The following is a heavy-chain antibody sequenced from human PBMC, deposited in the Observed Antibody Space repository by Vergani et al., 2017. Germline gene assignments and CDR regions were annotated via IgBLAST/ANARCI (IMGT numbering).Heavy chain of an antibody. V-gene: IGHV4-30-2*01. CDR3: ARGMGGVIFDY. Sequence: QLQLQESGSGLVKPSQTLSLTCAVSGGSISSGGYSWSWIRQPPGKGLEWIGEINHSGSTNYNPSLKSRVTISVDTSKNQFSLKLSSVTAADTAVYYCARGMGGVIFDYWGQGTLVTVSS. CDR1: GGSISSGGYS. D-gene: IGHD2-8*01. CDR2: INHSGST. J-gene: IGHJ4*02.